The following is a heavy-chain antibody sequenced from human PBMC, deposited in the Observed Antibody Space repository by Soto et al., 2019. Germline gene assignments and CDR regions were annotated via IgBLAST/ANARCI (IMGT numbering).Heavy chain of an antibody. V-gene: IGHV1-18*01. J-gene: IGHJ4*02. CDR1: GYTFNNYG. CDR2: ISPYNGHT. Sequence: QDQLVQSGAEVKKPGASVKVSCKASGYTFNNYGITWVRQAPGQGLEWMGWISPYNGHTNYAQKLQGRVTMTTDTSTSTAYMELRSLRADDTAVYYCARQRNFFDYWGQGTLVTVSS. CDR3: ARQRNFFDY.